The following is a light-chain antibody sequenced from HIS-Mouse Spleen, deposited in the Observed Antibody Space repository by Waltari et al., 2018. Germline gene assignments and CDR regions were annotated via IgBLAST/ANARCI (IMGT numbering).Light chain of an antibody. V-gene: IGLV3-1*01. CDR1: NLGDKY. CDR3: QAWDSSYSV. CDR2: QDS. J-gene: IGLJ2*01. Sequence: SYELTQPPSVSVSPGQTASITCSGDNLGDKYACWYQQKPGQSPVLVIYQDSKRPSGIPERFSGSNSGNTATLTISGTQAMDEADYYCQAWDSSYSVFGRGTKLTVL.